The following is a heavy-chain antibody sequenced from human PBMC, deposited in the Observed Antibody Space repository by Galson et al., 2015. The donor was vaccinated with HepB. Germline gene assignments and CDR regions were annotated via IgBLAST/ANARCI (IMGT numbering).Heavy chain of an antibody. D-gene: IGHD2-2*01. CDR1: GFTFSSYA. CDR3: ARDVPWGVPAGAEDAFDI. Sequence: SLRLSCAASGFTFSSYAMHWVRQAPGKGLEWVAVISYDGSNKYYADSVKGRFTISRDNSKNTPYLQMNSLRAEDTAVYYCARDVPWGVPAGAEDAFDIWGQGTMVTVSS. J-gene: IGHJ3*02. V-gene: IGHV3-30-3*01. CDR2: ISYDGSNK.